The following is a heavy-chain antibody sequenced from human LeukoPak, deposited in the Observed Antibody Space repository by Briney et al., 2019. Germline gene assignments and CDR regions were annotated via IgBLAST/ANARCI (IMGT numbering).Heavy chain of an antibody. CDR3: ARGVAMFDY. CDR1: GFTFSSYA. Sequence: GGSLRLSCAASGFTFSSYAMSWVRQAPGKGLEWVSSISSSSSYIYYADSVKGRFTISRDNAKNSLYLQMNSLRAEDTAVYYCARGVAMFDYWGQGTLVIVSS. D-gene: IGHD2-15*01. V-gene: IGHV3-21*01. J-gene: IGHJ4*02. CDR2: ISSSSSYI.